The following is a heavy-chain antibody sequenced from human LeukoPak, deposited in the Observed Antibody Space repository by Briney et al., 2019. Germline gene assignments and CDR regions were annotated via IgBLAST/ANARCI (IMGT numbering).Heavy chain of an antibody. D-gene: IGHD2-2*02. CDR3: AREVQVYCSSTSRYNLDS. J-gene: IGHJ4*02. CDR1: GFTFSSYW. CDR2: IKQDGSEK. V-gene: IGHV3-7*01. Sequence: GGSLRLSCAASGFTFSSYWMSWVRQAPGKGLEWVANIKQDGSEKYYVDSVKGRFTISKDNAKNSLYLQMNSLRAEDTAVYYCAREVQVYCSSTSRYNLDSWGQGTLVTVSS.